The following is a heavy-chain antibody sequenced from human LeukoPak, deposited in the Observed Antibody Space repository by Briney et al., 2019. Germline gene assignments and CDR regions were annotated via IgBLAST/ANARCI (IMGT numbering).Heavy chain of an antibody. CDR1: GYTFTGYY. CDR3: ARSSIAARTFDY. D-gene: IGHD6-6*01. V-gene: IGHV1-2*06. J-gene: IGHJ4*02. Sequence: ASVTVSCKASGYTFTGYYMHWVRQAPGQGLEWMGRINPNSGGTNYAQKFQGRVTMTRDTSISTAYMELSRLRSDDTAVYYCARSSIAARTFDYWGQGTLVTVSS. CDR2: INPNSGGT.